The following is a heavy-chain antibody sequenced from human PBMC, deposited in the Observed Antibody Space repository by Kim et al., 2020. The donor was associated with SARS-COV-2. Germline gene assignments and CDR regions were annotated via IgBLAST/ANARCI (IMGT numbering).Heavy chain of an antibody. V-gene: IGHV3-49*03. Sequence: GGSLRLSCTASGFTFGDYAMSWFRQAPGKGLEWVGFIRSKAYGGTTEYAASVKGRFTISRDDSKSIAYLQMNSLKTEDTAVYYCTRDPNIVVVLDDAFDIWGQGTMVTVSS. J-gene: IGHJ3*02. D-gene: IGHD2-21*01. CDR2: IRSKAYGGTT. CDR3: TRDPNIVVVLDDAFDI. CDR1: GFTFGDYA.